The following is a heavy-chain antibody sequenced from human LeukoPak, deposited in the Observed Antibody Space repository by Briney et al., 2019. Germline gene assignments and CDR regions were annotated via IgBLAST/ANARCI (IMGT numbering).Heavy chain of an antibody. CDR1: GFTFSSYG. D-gene: IGHD6-6*01. Sequence: GRSLRLSCAASGFTFSSYGMHWVRQAPGKGLEWVAVIWYGGSNKYYADSVKGRFTISRDNSKNTLYLQMNSLRAEDTAVYYCARGGRAARPSSYYFDYWGQGTLVTVSS. CDR2: IWYGGSNK. V-gene: IGHV3-33*08. J-gene: IGHJ4*02. CDR3: ARGGRAARPSSYYFDY.